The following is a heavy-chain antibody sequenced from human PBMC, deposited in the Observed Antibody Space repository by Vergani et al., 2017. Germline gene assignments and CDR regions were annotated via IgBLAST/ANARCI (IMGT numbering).Heavy chain of an antibody. Sequence: QVQLVQSGAEVKKPGASVKVSCKASGYTFTNSYMHWVRQAPGQGLEWMGIINPSGGSTSYAQKFQGRVTMTRDTSTSTVYMELSSLRSEDTAMYYCARSSGWYDYWGQGTLDTVSS. V-gene: IGHV1-46*01. CDR1: GYTFTNSY. CDR3: ARSSGWYDY. D-gene: IGHD6-19*01. CDR2: INPSGGST. J-gene: IGHJ4*02.